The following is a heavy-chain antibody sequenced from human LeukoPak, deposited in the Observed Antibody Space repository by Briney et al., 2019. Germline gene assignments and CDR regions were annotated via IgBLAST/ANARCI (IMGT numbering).Heavy chain of an antibody. CDR3: ARSGDFDY. Sequence: SGGSLRLSCAASGFIFSSYAMNWVRQAPGKGLEWVSVISGSGDSTYYADSVKGRFTISRDNSRNTLYLQMNSLRAEDTAVYYCARSGDFDYWGQGTLVTVSS. CDR2: ISGSGDST. V-gene: IGHV3-23*01. D-gene: IGHD1-26*01. CDR1: GFIFSSYA. J-gene: IGHJ4*02.